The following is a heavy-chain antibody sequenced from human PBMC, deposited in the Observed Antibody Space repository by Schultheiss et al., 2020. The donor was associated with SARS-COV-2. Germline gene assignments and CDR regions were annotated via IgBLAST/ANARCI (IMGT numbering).Heavy chain of an antibody. CDR2: IYYSGST. CDR3: AREYSSSYYYYYYMDV. Sequence: SQTLSLTCAVYGGSFSGYYWSWIRQPPGKGLEWIGYIYYSGSTNYNPSLKSRVTISVDTSKNQFSLKLSSVTAADTAVYYCAREYSSSYYYYYYMDVWGKGTTVTVSS. CDR1: GGSFSGYY. D-gene: IGHD6-6*01. J-gene: IGHJ6*03. V-gene: IGHV4-59*12.